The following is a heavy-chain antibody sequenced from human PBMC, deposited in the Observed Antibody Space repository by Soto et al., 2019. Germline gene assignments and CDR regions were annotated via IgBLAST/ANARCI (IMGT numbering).Heavy chain of an antibody. J-gene: IGHJ4*02. CDR2: IWYDGSEK. Sequence: QVQLVESGGGVVQPGRSLRLSCAASGFTFSSSGMHWVRQAPGKGLEWVALIWYDGSEKYYADSVKGRFTISRDNSKNTLYLRMTSLRAEDTAVYYCARGPYSGGFDYWGQGTLVTVSS. CDR1: GFTFSSSG. D-gene: IGHD6-19*01. CDR3: ARGPYSGGFDY. V-gene: IGHV3-33*01.